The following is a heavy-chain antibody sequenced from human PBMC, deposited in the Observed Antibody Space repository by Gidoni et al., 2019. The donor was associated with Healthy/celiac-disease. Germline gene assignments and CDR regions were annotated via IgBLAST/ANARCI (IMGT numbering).Heavy chain of an antibody. CDR2: MRKKDNSYAT. Sequence: EVQLVESGGGFVQPGGSPKLPCSASGFTCSVSALPRFRQASGEGLRWVDRMRKKDNSYATAYAAAVKGMFTSSRDDSKSTAYLQMNSLKTEDTAVYYGTRLGDWRQLERPNMYYFDYWGQGTLVTVSS. CDR1: GFTCSVSA. D-gene: IGHD1-1*01. J-gene: IGHJ4*02. CDR3: TRLGDWRQLERPNMYYFDY. V-gene: IGHV3-73*02.